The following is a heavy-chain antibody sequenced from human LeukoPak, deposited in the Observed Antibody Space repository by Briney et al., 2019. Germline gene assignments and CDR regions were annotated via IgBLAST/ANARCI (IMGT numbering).Heavy chain of an antibody. CDR3: ASEHYDFWSGYLTPPSDY. D-gene: IGHD3-3*01. J-gene: IGHJ4*02. CDR1: SGSISSSSYY. CDR2: IYYSGST. Sequence: PSETLSLTCTVSSGSISSSSYYWGWIRQPPGKGLEWIGSIYYSGSTYYNPSLKSRVTISADTSKNQFSLKLSSVTAADTAVYYCASEHYDFWSGYLTPPSDYWGQGTLVTVSS. V-gene: IGHV4-39*01.